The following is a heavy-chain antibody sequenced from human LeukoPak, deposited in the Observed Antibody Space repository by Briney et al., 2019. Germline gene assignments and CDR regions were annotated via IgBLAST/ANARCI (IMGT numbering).Heavy chain of an antibody. CDR2: IYSGGST. J-gene: IGHJ6*02. V-gene: IGHV3-53*01. CDR3: ARDPTDYSNYYHFYGMDV. Sequence: GGSLRLSCAASGFTVSSNYMSWVRQAPGKGLEWVSVIYSGGSTYYADSVEGRFTISRDNSKNTLYLQMNSLRAEDTAVYYCARDPTDYSNYYHFYGMDVWGQGTTVTVSS. CDR1: GFTVSSNY. D-gene: IGHD4-11*01.